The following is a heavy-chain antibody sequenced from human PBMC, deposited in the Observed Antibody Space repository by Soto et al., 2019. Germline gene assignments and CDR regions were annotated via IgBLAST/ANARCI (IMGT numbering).Heavy chain of an antibody. Sequence: GGSLGLSCAASGFTFSSYGMHWVRQAPGKGLEWVAVIWCDGSNKYYADSVKGRVTISRDNSKNTRYLQMNSRRAEDTAVYYCAREGYSGYDSSYAFDIWGQGTMVTVSS. J-gene: IGHJ3*02. CDR1: GFTFSSYG. D-gene: IGHD5-12*01. CDR3: AREGYSGYDSSYAFDI. V-gene: IGHV3-33*01. CDR2: IWCDGSNK.